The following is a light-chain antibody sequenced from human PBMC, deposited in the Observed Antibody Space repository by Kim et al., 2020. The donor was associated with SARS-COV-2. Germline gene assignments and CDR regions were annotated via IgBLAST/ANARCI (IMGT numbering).Light chain of an antibody. Sequence: ASVGDRVTITCRASQSISSYLNWYQQKPGKAPKLLIYAASSLQSGVPSRFSGSGSGTDFTLTISSLQPEDFATYYCQQSYSTPWTFGQGTNVDIK. CDR2: AAS. CDR1: QSISSY. CDR3: QQSYSTPWT. J-gene: IGKJ1*01. V-gene: IGKV1-39*01.